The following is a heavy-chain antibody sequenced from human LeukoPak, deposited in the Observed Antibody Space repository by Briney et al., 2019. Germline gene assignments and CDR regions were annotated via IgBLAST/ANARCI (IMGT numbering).Heavy chain of an antibody. V-gene: IGHV4-59*01. Sequence: SETLSLTCTVSGGSISSYYWGWIRQPPGKGLEWIGYIYYSGSTNYNPSLKSRVTISVDTSKNQFSLKLSSVTAADTAVYYCARHTFWSGYHPFDPWGQGTLVTVSS. CDR2: IYYSGST. CDR3: ARHTFWSGYHPFDP. D-gene: IGHD3-3*01. CDR1: GGSISSYY. J-gene: IGHJ5*02.